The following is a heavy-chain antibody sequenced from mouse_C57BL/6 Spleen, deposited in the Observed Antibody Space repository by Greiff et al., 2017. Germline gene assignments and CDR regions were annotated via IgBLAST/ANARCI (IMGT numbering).Heavy chain of an antibody. CDR1: GYAFSSSW. Sequence: VKLMESGPELVKPGASVKISCKASGYAFSSSWMNWVKQRPGKGLEWIGRIYPGDGDTNYNGKFKGKATLTADKSSSTAYMQLSSLTSEDSAVYFCARSGTLDYWGQGTTLTVAS. J-gene: IGHJ2*01. V-gene: IGHV1-82*01. CDR3: ARSGTLDY. CDR2: IYPGDGDT. D-gene: IGHD1-1*01.